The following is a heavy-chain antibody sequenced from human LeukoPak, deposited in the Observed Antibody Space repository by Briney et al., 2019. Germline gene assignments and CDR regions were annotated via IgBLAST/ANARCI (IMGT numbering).Heavy chain of an antibody. Sequence: ASVKVPCKASGYTFTSYGISWVRQAPGQGLEWMGWISAYNGNTNYAQKLQGRVTTTTDTSTSTAYMELRSLRSDDTAVYYCARDVLDIVATVNNWFDPWGQGTLVTVSS. CDR1: GYTFTSYG. J-gene: IGHJ5*02. CDR3: ARDVLDIVATVNNWFDP. V-gene: IGHV1-18*01. CDR2: ISAYNGNT. D-gene: IGHD5-12*01.